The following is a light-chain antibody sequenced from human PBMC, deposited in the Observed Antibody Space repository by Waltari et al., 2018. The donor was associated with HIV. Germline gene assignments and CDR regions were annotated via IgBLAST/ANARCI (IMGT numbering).Light chain of an antibody. V-gene: IGLV3-1*01. CDR2: QSS. J-gene: IGLJ2*01. Sequence: SYELTQSPPVSVSPVQTASITCSGDKLGDTYVSWYQQKPGQSPVLVIYQSSKRPSEIPERFSGSNAGDTATLTISGTQAVDEADYYCQAWDSSSAVVFGGGTKLTVL. CDR3: QAWDSSSAVV. CDR1: KLGDTY.